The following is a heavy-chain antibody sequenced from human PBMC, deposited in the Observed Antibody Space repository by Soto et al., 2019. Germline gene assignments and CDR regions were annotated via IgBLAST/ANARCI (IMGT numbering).Heavy chain of an antibody. CDR2: IYNSGST. V-gene: IGHV4-61*08. CDR1: GGSISGDYY. Sequence: PSGTLSLTCSVSGGSISGDYYWSWIRQSPEKGLEWIGYIYNSGSTYYNPSLKSRVTISLDASKNQFSLKLSSVTAADTAVYYCARNGHGVRDAFDISGQGTMVTVSS. D-gene: IGHD3-3*01. CDR3: ARNGHGVRDAFDI. J-gene: IGHJ3*02.